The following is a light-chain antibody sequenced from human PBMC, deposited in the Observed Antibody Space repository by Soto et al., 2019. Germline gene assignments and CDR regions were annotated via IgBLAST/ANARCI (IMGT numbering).Light chain of an antibody. CDR2: WAS. J-gene: IGKJ1*01. Sequence: DIVMTQSPDSLAVSLGERATINCKSSQSILHSSNNKNYLAWYQQKPGQPPKLLLYWASTRESGVPDRFSGSGSGADFTLTISSLQAEDVAAYYCPQYYNTPWTFGQGTKVEI. CDR1: QSILHSSNNKNY. V-gene: IGKV4-1*01. CDR3: PQYYNTPWT.